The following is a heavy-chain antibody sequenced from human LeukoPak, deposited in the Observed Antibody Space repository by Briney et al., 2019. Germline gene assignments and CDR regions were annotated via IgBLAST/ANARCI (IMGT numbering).Heavy chain of an antibody. V-gene: IGHV3-20*04. CDR3: ARDSFSGSSLDY. CDR1: GFTFDEYG. CDR2: INWDGGST. Sequence: GGSLRLSCAASGFTFDEYGMSWVRQAPGKGLEWVSSINWDGGSTAYADSVQGRFTISRDNARNSLHLQMKSLRAEDTALYYCARDSFSGSSLDYWGQGTLVTVSS. J-gene: IGHJ4*02. D-gene: IGHD1-26*01.